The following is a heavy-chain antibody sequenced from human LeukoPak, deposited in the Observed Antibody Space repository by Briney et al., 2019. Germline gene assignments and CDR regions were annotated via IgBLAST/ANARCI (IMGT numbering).Heavy chain of an antibody. J-gene: IGHJ4*02. D-gene: IGHD3-9*01. CDR3: ARNYYDILTGCLPFDY. CDR1: GYSISSGYY. CDR2: IYHSGST. Sequence: SETLSLTCAVSGYSISSGYYWGWIRQPPGKGLEWIGSIYHSGSTYYNPSLKSRVTISVDTSKNQFSLKLSSVTAADTAVYYCARNYYDILTGCLPFDYWGQGTLVTVSS. V-gene: IGHV4-38-2*01.